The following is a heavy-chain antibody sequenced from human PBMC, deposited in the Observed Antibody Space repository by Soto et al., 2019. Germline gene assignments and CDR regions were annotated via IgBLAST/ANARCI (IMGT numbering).Heavy chain of an antibody. D-gene: IGHD1-26*01. CDR1: GGSISSSSYY. CDR2: IYYSGST. Sequence: SETLSLTCTVSGGSISSSSYYWGWIRQPPGKGLEWIGSIYYSGSTYYNPSLKSRVTISVDTSKNQFSLKLSSVTAADTAVYYCARVVTTELLRWFDPWGQGTLVTVSS. V-gene: IGHV4-39*01. J-gene: IGHJ5*02. CDR3: ARVVTTELLRWFDP.